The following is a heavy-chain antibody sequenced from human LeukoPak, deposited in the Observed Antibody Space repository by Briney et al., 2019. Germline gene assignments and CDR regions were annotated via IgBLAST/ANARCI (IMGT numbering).Heavy chain of an antibody. D-gene: IGHD3-22*01. CDR3: ASAYYYDSSGYYIGCAFDI. CDR2: IYRSGST. V-gene: IGHV4-38-2*02. CDR1: AYSISNGYY. J-gene: IGHJ3*02. Sequence: SETLSLTCTVSAYSISNGYYWVWIRQPPGKGLEWIGSIYRSGSTYYNPSLNSRVTISVDTSKNQFSLKLSSVTAADTAVYYCASAYYYDSSGYYIGCAFDIWGQGTMVTVSS.